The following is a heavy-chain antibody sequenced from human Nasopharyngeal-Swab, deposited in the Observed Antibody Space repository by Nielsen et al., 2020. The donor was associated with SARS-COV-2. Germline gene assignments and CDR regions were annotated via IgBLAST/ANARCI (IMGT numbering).Heavy chain of an antibody. Sequence: WVRQAPGQGLEWMGGIIPIFGTASYAQKFQGRVTITADESTSTAYMELSSLRSEDTAVYYCARGAPYTMVRGVITFQYYYYYMDVWGKGTTVTVSS. D-gene: IGHD3-10*01. CDR2: IIPIFGTA. J-gene: IGHJ6*03. V-gene: IGHV1-69*01. CDR3: ARGAPYTMVRGVITFQYYYYYMDV.